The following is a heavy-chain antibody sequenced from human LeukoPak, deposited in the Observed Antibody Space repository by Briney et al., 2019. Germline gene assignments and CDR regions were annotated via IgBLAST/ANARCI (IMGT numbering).Heavy chain of an antibody. CDR2: IYYSGST. D-gene: IGHD3-10*01. CDR3: ARRAAYYYGSGYNWFDP. Sequence: PSETLSLTCTVSGGSISSYYWSWIRQPPGKGLEWIGYIYYSGSTNYNPSLKSRVTISVDTSKNQFSLKLSSVTAADTAVYYCARRAAYYYGSGYNWFDPWGQGTLVTVSS. V-gene: IGHV4-59*12. CDR1: GGSISSYY. J-gene: IGHJ5*02.